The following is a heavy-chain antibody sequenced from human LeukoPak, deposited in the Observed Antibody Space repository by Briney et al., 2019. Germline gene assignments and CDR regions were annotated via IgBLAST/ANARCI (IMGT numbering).Heavy chain of an antibody. J-gene: IGHJ2*01. CDR2: IYHSGST. CDR1: GGSISSSNW. D-gene: IGHD1-26*01. Sequence: SETLSLTCAVSGGSISSSNWWSWVRQPPGKGLEWIGEIYHSGSTNYNPSLKSRVTISLDKSKNQFSLILSSVTAADTAIYYCARGGGSYPTHWYFDLWGRGTLVTVSS. V-gene: IGHV4-4*02. CDR3: ARGGGSYPTHWYFDL.